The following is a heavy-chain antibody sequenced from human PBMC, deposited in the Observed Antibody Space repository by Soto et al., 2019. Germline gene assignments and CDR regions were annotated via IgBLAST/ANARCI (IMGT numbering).Heavy chain of an antibody. D-gene: IGHD3-10*01. Sequence: QVQLVESGGGVVQPGRSLRLSCAASGFTFSSYGMHWVRQAPGKGLEWVAVISYDGSNKYYADSVKGRFTISRDNSKNTLYLQMTSLRAEDTAGYYCAKEGGYYGSGSYSVGENYYGMDVWGQGTTVTVSS. V-gene: IGHV3-30*18. J-gene: IGHJ6*02. CDR3: AKEGGYYGSGSYSVGENYYGMDV. CDR2: ISYDGSNK. CDR1: GFTFSSYG.